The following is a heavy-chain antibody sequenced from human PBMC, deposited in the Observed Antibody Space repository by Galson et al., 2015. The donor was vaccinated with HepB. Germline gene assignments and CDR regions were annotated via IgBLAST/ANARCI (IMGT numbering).Heavy chain of an antibody. V-gene: IGHV1-46*01. CDR1: GYTFTSYY. CDR2: MNPSRGIT. Sequence: SVTVSCKASGYTFTSYYLHWVRQAPGQGLEWVATMNPSRGITNYAPKFLDRTTMTRDTSTGTVNMELSSLTSEDTALYYCASENSGNYYFDYWGQGTLVSVSS. CDR3: ASENSGNYYFDY. D-gene: IGHD1-7*01. J-gene: IGHJ4*02.